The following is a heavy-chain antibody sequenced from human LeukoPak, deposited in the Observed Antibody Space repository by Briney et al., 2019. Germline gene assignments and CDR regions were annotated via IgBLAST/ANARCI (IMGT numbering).Heavy chain of an antibody. J-gene: IGHJ3*02. Sequence: GESLKISCKGSGYSFTSYWIGWVRQMPGKGLEWMGIIYPGDSDTRYSPSFQGQVTISADKSISTAYLQWSSLKASDTPMYYCARPTRYCTNGVCYTDDAFDIWGQGTMVTVSS. CDR3: ARPTRYCTNGVCYTDDAFDI. V-gene: IGHV5-51*01. D-gene: IGHD2-8*01. CDR2: IYPGDSDT. CDR1: GYSFTSYW.